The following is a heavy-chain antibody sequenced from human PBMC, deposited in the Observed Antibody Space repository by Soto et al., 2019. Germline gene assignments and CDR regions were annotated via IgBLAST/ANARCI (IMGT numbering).Heavy chain of an antibody. CDR3: ARDRYSSGWYSSTPNRFDP. V-gene: IGHV3-33*01. CDR1: GFTFSSYG. Sequence: PGGSLRLSCAASGFTFSSYGMHWVRQAPGKGLEWVAVIWYDGSNKYYADSVKGRFTISRDNSKNTLYLQMNSLRAEDTAVYYCARDRYSSGWYSSTPNRFDPWGQGTLVTVSS. D-gene: IGHD6-19*01. CDR2: IWYDGSNK. J-gene: IGHJ5*02.